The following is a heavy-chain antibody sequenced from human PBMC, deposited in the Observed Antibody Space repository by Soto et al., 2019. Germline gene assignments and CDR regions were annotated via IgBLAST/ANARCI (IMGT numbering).Heavy chain of an antibody. Sequence: PGGSLILSCAASGFTFSDYYMSWIRQAPGKGLEWVSYISSSGSTIYYADSVKGRFTISRDNAKNSLYLQMNSLRAEDTAVYYCARDGRPYCSGGSCYYMDVWGKGTTVTVSS. CDR1: GFTFSDYY. CDR3: ARDGRPYCSGGSCYYMDV. D-gene: IGHD2-15*01. V-gene: IGHV3-11*01. J-gene: IGHJ6*03. CDR2: ISSSGSTI.